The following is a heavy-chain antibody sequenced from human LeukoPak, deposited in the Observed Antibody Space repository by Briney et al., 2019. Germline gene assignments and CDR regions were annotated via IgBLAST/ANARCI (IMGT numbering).Heavy chain of an antibody. Sequence: GGSLRLSCAASGFTFSDYYMSWIRQAPGKGLEWVTYSSSSGNNIHYADSVKGRFTISRDNAKNSLYLQMDSLRAEDTALYYCVREPATARFAPWGQGTLVTVSS. J-gene: IGHJ5*02. CDR2: SSSSGNNI. D-gene: IGHD5-18*01. CDR3: VREPATARFAP. V-gene: IGHV3-11*01. CDR1: GFTFSDYY.